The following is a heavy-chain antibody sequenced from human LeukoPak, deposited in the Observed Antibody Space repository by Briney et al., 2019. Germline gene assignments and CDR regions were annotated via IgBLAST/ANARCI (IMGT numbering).Heavy chain of an antibody. CDR1: GFTFSSSW. CDR2: INLVGSDK. CDR3: ARDPSTYYYDSSGYYNWFDP. V-gene: IGHV3-7*01. Sequence: GGSLRVSCAASGFTFSSSWMSWVRQAPGKGLDWGSYINLVGSDKYYADSVLGRFTISRDNAKNSLYLQMNSLRAEDTAVYYCARDPSTYYYDSSGYYNWFDPWGQGTLVTVSS. D-gene: IGHD3-22*01. J-gene: IGHJ5*02.